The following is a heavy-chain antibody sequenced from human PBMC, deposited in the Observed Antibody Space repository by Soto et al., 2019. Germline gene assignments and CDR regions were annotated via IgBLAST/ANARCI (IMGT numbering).Heavy chain of an antibody. J-gene: IGHJ4*02. Sequence: GGSLRLSCAASGFTFSSYAMSWVRQAPGKGLEWVSAISGSGGSTYYADSVKGRFTISRDNSKNTLYLQMNSLRAEDTAVYYCAREITSGWYTYYFDYWGQGTLVTVSS. D-gene: IGHD6-19*01. CDR2: ISGSGGST. CDR3: AREITSGWYTYYFDY. CDR1: GFTFSSYA. V-gene: IGHV3-23*01.